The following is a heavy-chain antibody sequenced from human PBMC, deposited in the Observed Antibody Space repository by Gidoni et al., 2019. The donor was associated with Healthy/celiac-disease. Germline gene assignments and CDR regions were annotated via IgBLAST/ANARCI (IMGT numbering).Heavy chain of an antibody. V-gene: IGHV3-23*01. Sequence: EVQLLESGGGLVQPGGSLRLSCAASGCTVSSYAMSWVRQAPGKGLEWVSAISGSGGSTYFADSVKGRFTISRDNSKNTLYLQMNSLRAEDTAVYYCAKKVGYSYTGAFDIWGQGTMVTVSS. CDR2: ISGSGGST. D-gene: IGHD5-18*01. J-gene: IGHJ3*02. CDR1: GCTVSSYA. CDR3: AKKVGYSYTGAFDI.